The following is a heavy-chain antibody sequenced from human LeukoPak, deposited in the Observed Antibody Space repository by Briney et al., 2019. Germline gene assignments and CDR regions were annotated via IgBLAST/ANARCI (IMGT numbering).Heavy chain of an antibody. V-gene: IGHV1-69*06. Sequence: SVKVSCKASGGTFTSYAISWVRQAPGQGLEWMGGIIPIFGTANYAQKFQGRVTITADKSTSTAYMELSSLRSEDTAVYYCARGVVPAARGVFDYWGQGTLVTVSS. D-gene: IGHD2-2*01. CDR3: ARGVVPAARGVFDY. J-gene: IGHJ4*02. CDR1: GGTFTSYA. CDR2: IIPIFGTA.